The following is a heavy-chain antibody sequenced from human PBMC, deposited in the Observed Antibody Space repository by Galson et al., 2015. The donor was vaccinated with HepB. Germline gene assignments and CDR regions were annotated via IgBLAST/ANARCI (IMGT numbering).Heavy chain of an antibody. CDR1: GYTFTSYY. CDR2: INPSGGST. D-gene: IGHD2-8*01. J-gene: IGHJ6*02. CDR3: AREGTLGGGYCTNGVCQYYYYYGMDV. V-gene: IGHV1-46*01. Sequence: SVKVSCKASGYTFTSYYMHWVRQAPGQGLEWMGIINPSGGSTSYAQKFQGRVTMTRDTSTSTVYMELSSLRSEDTAVYYCAREGTLGGGYCTNGVCQYYYYYGMDVWGQGTTVTVSS.